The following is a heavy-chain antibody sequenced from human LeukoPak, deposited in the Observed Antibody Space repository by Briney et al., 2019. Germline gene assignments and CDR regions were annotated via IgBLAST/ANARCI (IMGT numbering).Heavy chain of an antibody. V-gene: IGHV3-23*01. Sequence: GGSLRLSCAASGFTFSSYAMSWVRQAPGKGLEWVSAICGSGGSTYYADSVKGRFTISRDNSKNTLYLQMNSLRAEDTAVYYCAKAKRDSSGWFPDYYYGMDVWGQGTTVTVSS. CDR3: AKAKRDSSGWFPDYYYGMDV. J-gene: IGHJ6*02. D-gene: IGHD6-19*01. CDR2: ICGSGGST. CDR1: GFTFSSYA.